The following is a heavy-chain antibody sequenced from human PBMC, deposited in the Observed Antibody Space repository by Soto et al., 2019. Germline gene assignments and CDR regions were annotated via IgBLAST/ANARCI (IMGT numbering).Heavy chain of an antibody. Sequence: QVQLVQSGAEVKKPGSSVKVSCKASGGTFSNYAISWVRQAPGQGLEWMGGIIPIFGTPNYAQRFQGRVTITADESTSTAYMELSSPRSEDTAVYYCARVSSSWNTDYFDYWGQGTLVTVSS. V-gene: IGHV1-69*12. J-gene: IGHJ4*02. D-gene: IGHD6-13*01. CDR2: IIPIFGTP. CDR3: ARVSSSWNTDYFDY. CDR1: GGTFSNYA.